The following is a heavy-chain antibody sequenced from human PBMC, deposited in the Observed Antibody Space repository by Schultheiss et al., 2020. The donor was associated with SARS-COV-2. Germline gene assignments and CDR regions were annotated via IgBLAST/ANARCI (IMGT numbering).Heavy chain of an antibody. CDR1: GGSISSGGYY. CDR3: ASSRSYGTDGDY. J-gene: IGHJ4*02. D-gene: IGHD1-14*01. CDR2: IYYSGST. Sequence: SQTLSLTCTVSGGSISSGGYYWSWIRQPPGKGLEWIGYIYYSGSTNYNPSLKSRVTISVDTSKNQFSLKLSSVTAADTAVYYCASSRSYGTDGDYWGQGTLVTVSS. V-gene: IGHV4-61*08.